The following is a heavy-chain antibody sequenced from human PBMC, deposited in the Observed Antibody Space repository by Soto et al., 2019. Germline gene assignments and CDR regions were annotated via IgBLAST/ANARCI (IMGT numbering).Heavy chain of an antibody. Sequence: EVQLVESGGGLVKPGGSLRLSCAASGFTFSNAWMSWVRQAPGKGLEWVGRIKSKTDGGTTDYAAPVKGRFTISRDDSKNTLYLQMNSLKTEDTAVYYCTQAVVVITVFWFDPWGQGTLVTVSS. V-gene: IGHV3-15*01. D-gene: IGHD3-22*01. J-gene: IGHJ5*02. CDR1: GFTFSNAW. CDR3: TQAVVVITVFWFDP. CDR2: IKSKTDGGTT.